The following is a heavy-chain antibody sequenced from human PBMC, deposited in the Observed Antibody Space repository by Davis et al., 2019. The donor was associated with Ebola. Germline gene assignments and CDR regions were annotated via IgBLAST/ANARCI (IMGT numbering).Heavy chain of an antibody. CDR3: AKGTVSKVSYKDFDY. Sequence: PGGSLRLSCAASGFTFSSYGMHWVRQAPGKGLEWVAVISYDGSNKYYADSVKGRFTISRDNSKNTLYLQMNSLRAEDTAVYYCAKGTVSKVSYKDFDYWGQGTLVTVSS. CDR1: GFTFSSYG. V-gene: IGHV3-30*18. D-gene: IGHD1-26*01. CDR2: ISYDGSNK. J-gene: IGHJ4*02.